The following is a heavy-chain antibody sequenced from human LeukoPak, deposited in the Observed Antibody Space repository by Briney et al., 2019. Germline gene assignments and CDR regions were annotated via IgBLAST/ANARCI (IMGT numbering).Heavy chain of an antibody. Sequence: PGGSLRLSCAASGFTFSSSVMYWVRQAPGRGLEWVAVISNDGSYKYCADSVKGRFTISRDNSKNTLYLQMNSLRAEDTAVYYCARDVGHYYYYYGMDVWGQGTTVTVSS. CDR3: ARDVGHYYYYYGMDV. J-gene: IGHJ6*02. V-gene: IGHV3-30*04. D-gene: IGHD3-10*01. CDR1: GFTFSSSV. CDR2: ISNDGSYK.